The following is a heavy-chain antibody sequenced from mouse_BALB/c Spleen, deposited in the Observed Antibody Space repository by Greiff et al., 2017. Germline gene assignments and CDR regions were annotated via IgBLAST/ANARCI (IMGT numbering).Heavy chain of an antibody. V-gene: IGHV1-7*01. CDR1: GYTFTSYW. CDR2: INPSTGYT. CDR3: ARSSPDY. J-gene: IGHJ2*01. Sequence: VQLQESGAELAKPGASVKMSCKASGYTFTSYWMHWVKQRPGQGLEWIGYINPSTGYTEYNQKFKDKATLTADKSSSTAYMQLSSLTSEDSAVYYCARSSPDYWGQGTTLTVSS.